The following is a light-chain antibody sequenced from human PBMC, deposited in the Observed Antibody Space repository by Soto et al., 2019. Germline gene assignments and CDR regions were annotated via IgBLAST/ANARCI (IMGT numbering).Light chain of an antibody. V-gene: IGKV1-5*01. J-gene: IGKJ1*01. CDR2: DVS. Sequence: DVPITQSPSSVSASVGDRVTITCRASQGISGWLAWYQQKPGKAPKLLIYDVSSLESGVPSRFSGSGSGTEFTLAISSLQPDDFATYYCQQYNSYPWTFGQGTKV. CDR3: QQYNSYPWT. CDR1: QGISGW.